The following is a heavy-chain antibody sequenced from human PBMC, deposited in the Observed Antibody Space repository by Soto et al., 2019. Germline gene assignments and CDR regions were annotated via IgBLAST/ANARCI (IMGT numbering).Heavy chain of an antibody. Sequence: EVQLVESGGGLVQPGGSLRLSCEASGFTFRNYDMHRVRQGTGKGLEWVSGISAAGDPDYADSVEGRFTISRENAQNSFFLQMNSLRVGDTAVYYCARTDRDFYGLDVCGQGTTVIVSS. CDR2: ISAAGDP. CDR3: ARTDRDFYGLDV. J-gene: IGHJ6*02. CDR1: GFTFRNYD. V-gene: IGHV3-13*05.